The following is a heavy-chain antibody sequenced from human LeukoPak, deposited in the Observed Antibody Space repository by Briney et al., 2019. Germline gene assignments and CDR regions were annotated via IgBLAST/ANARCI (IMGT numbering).Heavy chain of an antibody. V-gene: IGHV3-49*03. J-gene: IGHJ4*02. D-gene: IGHD5-18*01. CDR1: GFTFGDYA. CDR3: TRGQLGYDY. Sequence: SLRLSCTASGFTFGDYARTWTRQAPGKGLEWVGFIRPKTYRGTSEYATSVKGRFTISRDDSKGIAYLQMNSLKTEGTAVYYCTRGQLGYDYWGQGTLVAVSS. CDR2: IRPKTYRGTS.